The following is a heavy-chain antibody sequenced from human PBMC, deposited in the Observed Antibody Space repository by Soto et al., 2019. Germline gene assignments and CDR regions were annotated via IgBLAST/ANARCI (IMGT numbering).Heavy chain of an antibody. J-gene: IGHJ6*02. Sequence: QVQLVQSGAEVKKPGSSVKVSCKASGGTFSSYTISWVRQAPGQGLEWMGRIIPILGIANYAQKFQGRVTTTADKSTSTAYMELSRLRTDDTAVYYCARDCSSTSCYAPTPFYYYGMDVWGQGTTVTVSS. CDR2: IIPILGIA. CDR1: GGTFSSYT. V-gene: IGHV1-69*08. CDR3: ARDCSSTSCYAPTPFYYYGMDV. D-gene: IGHD2-2*01.